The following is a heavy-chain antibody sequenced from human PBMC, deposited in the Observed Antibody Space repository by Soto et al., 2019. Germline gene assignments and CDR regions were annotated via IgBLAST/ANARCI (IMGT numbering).Heavy chain of an antibody. CDR2: IRGSGGGT. CDR1: GFTFRSYA. D-gene: IGHD2-15*01. V-gene: IGHV3-23*01. CDR3: AFGCCRDSCFWSSDY. Sequence: GGSLRLSCAASGFTFRSYAMNWVRRAPGKGLEWVSAIRGSGGGTYYADSVEGRFTISSDNSKNTLYLQMNSLRAEDTAVYYCAFGCCRDSCFWSSDYWGQGTLVTVSS. J-gene: IGHJ4*02.